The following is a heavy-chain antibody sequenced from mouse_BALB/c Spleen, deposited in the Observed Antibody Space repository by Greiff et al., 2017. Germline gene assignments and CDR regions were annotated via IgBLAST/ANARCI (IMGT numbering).Heavy chain of an antibody. CDR1: SYTFTDYA. Sequence: QVQLQQSGPELVRPGVSVKISCKGSSYTFTDYAMHWVKQSHAKSLEWIGVISTYYGNTNYNQKFKGKATMTVDKSSSTAYMELARLTSEDSAVYYCARGLGRGSAMDYWGQGTSVTVSS. J-gene: IGHJ4*01. D-gene: IGHD4-1*01. CDR2: ISTYYGNT. V-gene: IGHV1-67*01. CDR3: ARGLGRGSAMDY.